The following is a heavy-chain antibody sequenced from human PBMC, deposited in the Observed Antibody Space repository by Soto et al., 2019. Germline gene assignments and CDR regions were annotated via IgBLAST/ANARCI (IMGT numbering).Heavy chain of an antibody. CDR2: IYHSGST. CDR3: ARAGDSSGPVALGY. CDR1: GGSISSGGSS. Sequence: PSETLSLTCAVSGGSISSGGSSRSWIRQPPGKGLEWIGYIYHSGSTYYNPSLKSRVTISVDRSKNQFSLKLSSVTAADTAVYYCARAGDSSGPVALGYWGQGTLVPSPQ. D-gene: IGHD6-19*01. V-gene: IGHV4-30-2*01. J-gene: IGHJ4*02.